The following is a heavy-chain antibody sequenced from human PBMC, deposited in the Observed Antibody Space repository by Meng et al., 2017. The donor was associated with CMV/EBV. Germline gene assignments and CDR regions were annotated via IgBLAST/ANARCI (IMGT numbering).Heavy chain of an antibody. V-gene: IGHV3-30*18. J-gene: IGHJ4*02. CDR1: GFTFRSYG. CDR3: AKSAYYYDSSGYYPDY. CDR2: RSYDGSNR. Sequence: SGFTFRSYGIQWVRQAPGKGLEWVAVRSYDGSNRYYADSVKGRFTIYRDNSKNTLYLQMNSLRAEDTAVYYCAKSAYYYDSSGYYPDYWGQGTLVTVSS. D-gene: IGHD3-22*01.